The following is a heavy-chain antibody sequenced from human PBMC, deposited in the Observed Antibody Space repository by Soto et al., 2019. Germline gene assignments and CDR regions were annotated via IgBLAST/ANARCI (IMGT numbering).Heavy chain of an antibody. V-gene: IGHV1-8*01. CDR1: GYSFTSYD. D-gene: IGHD2-21*02. J-gene: IGHJ3*01. CDR3: ASVSFLAPVTGAEIFDF. CDR2: VNPNSGDT. Sequence: QVQLVQSGAEVKKPGASVKVSCKASGYSFTSYDMNWVRQAPGQGLEWMGWVNPNSGDTDYAQKFQDKVRMTTDTSIRTAYMELSSLRAEDTAVYYCASVSFLAPVTGAEIFDFWGQGTMVTVSS.